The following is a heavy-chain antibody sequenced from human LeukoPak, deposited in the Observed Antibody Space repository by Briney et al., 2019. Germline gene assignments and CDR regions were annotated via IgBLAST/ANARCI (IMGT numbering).Heavy chain of an antibody. V-gene: IGHV4-39*01. D-gene: IGHD1-26*01. CDR2: IYYSGST. Sequence: PSETLSLTCTVSGGSISSSSYYWDWIRQPPGKGLEWIGSIYYSGSTNYNASLKSRVTISVDTSKNQFSLKLSSVTAADTAVYYCARGGVVGATSESNAFDIWGQGTMVTVSS. CDR3: ARGGVVGATSESNAFDI. CDR1: GGSISSSSYY. J-gene: IGHJ3*02.